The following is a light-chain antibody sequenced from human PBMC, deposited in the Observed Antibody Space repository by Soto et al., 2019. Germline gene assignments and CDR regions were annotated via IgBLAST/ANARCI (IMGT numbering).Light chain of an antibody. CDR3: AAWDDSLNGVL. CDR1: NSNIGSNT. CDR2: SNN. Sequence: QSVLTQPPSASGTPGQRVTISCSGSNSNIGSNTVNWYQQLPGTAPKLLIYSNNQRPSGVTDRFSGSKSGTSASLAISGLQSEDEADYYCAAWDDSLNGVLFGGGTKLTVL. J-gene: IGLJ2*01. V-gene: IGLV1-44*01.